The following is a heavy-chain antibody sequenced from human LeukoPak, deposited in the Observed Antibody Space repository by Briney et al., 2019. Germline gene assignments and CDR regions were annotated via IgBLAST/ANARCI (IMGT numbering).Heavy chain of an antibody. V-gene: IGHV4-59*01. CDR3: ARGGDYYGSGSGLNWFDP. D-gene: IGHD3-10*01. J-gene: IGHJ5*02. CDR2: IYYSGST. Sequence: SETLSLICTVSGGSISSYYWSWIRQPPGKGLEWIGYIYYSGSTNYNPSLKSRVTISVDTSKNQFSLKLSSVTAADTAVYYCARGGDYYGSGSGLNWFDPWGQGTLVTVSS. CDR1: GGSISSYY.